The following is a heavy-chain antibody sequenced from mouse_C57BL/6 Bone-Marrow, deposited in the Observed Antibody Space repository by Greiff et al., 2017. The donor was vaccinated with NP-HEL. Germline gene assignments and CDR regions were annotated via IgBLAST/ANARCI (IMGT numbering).Heavy chain of an antibody. D-gene: IGHD2-2*01. CDR3: ARGLLWLRRRDYYAMDY. J-gene: IGHJ4*01. CDR2: IHPNSGST. CDR1: GYTFTSYW. V-gene: IGHV1-64*01. Sequence: QVQLQQPGAELVKPGASVKLSCKASGYTFTSYWMHWVKQRPGQGLEWIGMIHPNSGSTNYNEKFKSKATLTVDKSSSTAYMQLSRLTSEDSAVYYCARGLLWLRRRDYYAMDYWGQGTSVTVSS.